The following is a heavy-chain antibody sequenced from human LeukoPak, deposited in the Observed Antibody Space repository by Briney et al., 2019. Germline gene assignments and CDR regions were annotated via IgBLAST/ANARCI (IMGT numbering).Heavy chain of an antibody. J-gene: IGHJ4*01. Sequence: GGSLRLSCAASGFTFSSYAMSWVRQAPGKGLEWVSAISGSGGSTYYADSVKGRFTISRDNSKNTLYLQMNSLRAEDTAVYYCAKQYSSGWYVSLCDYWGHGTLVTVSS. D-gene: IGHD6-19*01. CDR1: GFTFSSYA. CDR3: AKQYSSGWYVSLCDY. V-gene: IGHV3-23*01. CDR2: ISGSGGST.